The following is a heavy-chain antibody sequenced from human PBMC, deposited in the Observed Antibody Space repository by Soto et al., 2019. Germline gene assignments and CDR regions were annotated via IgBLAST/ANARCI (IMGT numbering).Heavy chain of an antibody. D-gene: IGHD3-3*01. CDR2: INPNSGGT. CDR3: ARGVRFLEWLLILDY. Sequence: ASVKVSCKASGYTFTGYYMHWVRQAPGQGLEWMGWINPNSGGTNYAQKFQGRVTMTRDTSISTAYMELSRLRSDDTAVYYCARGVRFLEWLLILDYWGQGTLVTVSS. J-gene: IGHJ4*02. V-gene: IGHV1-2*02. CDR1: GYTFTGYY.